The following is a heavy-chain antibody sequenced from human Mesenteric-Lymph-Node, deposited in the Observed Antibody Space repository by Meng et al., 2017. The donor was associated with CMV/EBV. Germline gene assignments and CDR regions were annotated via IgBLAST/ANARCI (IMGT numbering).Heavy chain of an antibody. CDR1: GDSVSSNSAA. J-gene: IGHJ4*02. Sequence: ISGDSVSSNSAAWNWIRQSPLRGLEWLGRTYYRSKWYNDYAVSVKSRITINPDTSKNQFSLQLNSVTPEDTAVYYCARDVDTAMVFDYWGQGTLVTVSS. CDR2: TYYRSKWYN. V-gene: IGHV6-1*01. CDR3: ARDVDTAMVFDY. D-gene: IGHD5-18*01.